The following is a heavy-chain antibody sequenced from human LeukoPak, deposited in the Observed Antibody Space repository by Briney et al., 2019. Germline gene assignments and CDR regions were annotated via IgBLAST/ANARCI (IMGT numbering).Heavy chain of an antibody. V-gene: IGHV3-23*01. Sequence: GGSLRLSCAASGFTFSSYAMTWVRQGPGKGLEWVSAISGSGGSTDYADSVKGRFTISRDNSKNTLYLQMNSLRAEDTAVYYCAKDNGDPIASAAYAFDIWGQGTVVTVSS. CDR3: AKDNGDPIASAAYAFDI. CDR1: GFTFSSYA. CDR2: ISGSGGST. J-gene: IGHJ3*02. D-gene: IGHD6-13*01.